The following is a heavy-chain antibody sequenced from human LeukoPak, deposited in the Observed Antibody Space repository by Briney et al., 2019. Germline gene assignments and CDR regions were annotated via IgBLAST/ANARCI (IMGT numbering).Heavy chain of an antibody. V-gene: IGHV4-39*01. CDR2: IYYSGST. CDR1: GGSISSSSYS. J-gene: IGHJ3*02. CDR3: ARGVRRGITMIVDDAFDI. Sequence: SETLSLTCTVSGGSISSSSYSWGWIRQPPGKGLEWIGSIYYSGSTYYNPSLKSRVTISVDTSKNQFSLKLSSVTAADTAVYYCARGVRRGITMIVDDAFDIWGQGTMVTVSS. D-gene: IGHD3-22*01.